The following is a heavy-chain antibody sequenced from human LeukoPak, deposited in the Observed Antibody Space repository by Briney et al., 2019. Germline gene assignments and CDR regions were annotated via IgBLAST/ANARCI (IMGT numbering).Heavy chain of an antibody. D-gene: IGHD2-15*01. Sequence: GGSLRLSCAASGFTFSSSPMSWVRQTPGKGPEWVSTISAGRDNTFYADSVKGRFTISRDNSKSTLYLQMNSLRAEDTAVYYCAEPRGTVVVAAHYYYYAMDVWGQGTTVTVSS. V-gene: IGHV3-23*01. CDR3: AEPRGTVVVAAHYYYYAMDV. J-gene: IGHJ6*02. CDR1: GFTFSSSP. CDR2: ISAGRDNT.